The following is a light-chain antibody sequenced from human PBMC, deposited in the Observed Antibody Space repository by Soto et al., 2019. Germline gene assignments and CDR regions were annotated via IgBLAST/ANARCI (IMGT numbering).Light chain of an antibody. V-gene: IGKV3-15*01. CDR1: QSVSSN. Sequence: EIVMTQSPATLSVSPGERATLSCGASQSVSSNLAWYQQKLGQAPRLLIYGASTRATGIPARFSGSGSGTELTLTISSLQSEDFAVYHCQQYNNWPWTFGQGTKVEIK. CDR3: QQYNNWPWT. CDR2: GAS. J-gene: IGKJ1*01.